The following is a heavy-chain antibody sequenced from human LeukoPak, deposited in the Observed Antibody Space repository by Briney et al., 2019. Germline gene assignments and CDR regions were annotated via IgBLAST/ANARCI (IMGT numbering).Heavy chain of an antibody. CDR3: ARVEYCSSTSCYGWFDP. CDR2: ISAYNGNT. J-gene: IGHJ5*02. D-gene: IGHD2-2*01. Sequence: GASVKVSSKASGYTFTSYGISWVRQAPGQGLEWMGWISAYNGNTNYAQKLQGRVTMTTDTSTSTAYMELRSLRSDDTAVYYCARVEYCSSTSCYGWFDPWGRGTLVTVSS. V-gene: IGHV1-18*01. CDR1: GYTFTSYG.